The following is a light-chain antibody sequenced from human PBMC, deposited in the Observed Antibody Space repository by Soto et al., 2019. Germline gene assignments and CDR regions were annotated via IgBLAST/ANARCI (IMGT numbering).Light chain of an antibody. CDR3: QQFGSLST. V-gene: IGKV3D-20*01. CDR2: DTS. CDR1: QSITNNY. J-gene: IGKJ4*01. Sequence: DIVLTQSPATLSLSPGERATLSCGASQSITNNYLAWYQQKPGLAPRLLIYDTSKRATGIPDRFSGSGSGTDFTLTIRRLEPEDFAAYYCQQFGSLSTFGGGTKVDIK.